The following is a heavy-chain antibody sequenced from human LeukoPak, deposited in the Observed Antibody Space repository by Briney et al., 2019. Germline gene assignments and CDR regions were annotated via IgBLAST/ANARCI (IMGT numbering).Heavy chain of an antibody. V-gene: IGHV4-30-4*08. D-gene: IGHD4-23*01. CDR2: IYYSGST. Sequence: SQTLSLTCTVSGGSISSGDYYWSWIRQPPGKGLEWIGYIYYSGSTYYNPSFKSRVTISVDTSKNQFSLKLSSVTAADTAVYYCARDSSGGSTVVTYGMDVWGQGTTVTVSS. J-gene: IGHJ6*02. CDR3: ARDSSGGSTVVTYGMDV. CDR1: GGSISSGDYY.